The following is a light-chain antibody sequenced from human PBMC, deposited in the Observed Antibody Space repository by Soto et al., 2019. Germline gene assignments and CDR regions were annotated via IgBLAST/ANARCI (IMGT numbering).Light chain of an antibody. CDR2: AAS. Sequence: DILLTQSPATLSLSRGERATLSCRASQTVRSSFLAWYQHKPGQAPRLLIYAASNRATGIPDRFSGSGSGTDFTLTISRLEPEDFAVYYCQQYGTSSAFGQGTKVDIK. CDR1: QTVRSSF. V-gene: IGKV3-20*01. CDR3: QQYGTSSA. J-gene: IGKJ1*01.